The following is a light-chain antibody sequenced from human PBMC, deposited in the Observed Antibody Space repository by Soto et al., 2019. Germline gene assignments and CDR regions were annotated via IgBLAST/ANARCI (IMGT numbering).Light chain of an antibody. Sequence: QSLLTQPPSASGTPGQRVTISCSGSSSNIGSNSVNWYQQLPGAAPKLLIYSNNQRPSGVPDRFSGSKSGTSASLAISGLQSVDEADYYCCSYTSSSRYVFGTGTKVTVL. CDR3: CSYTSSSRYV. J-gene: IGLJ1*01. CDR2: SNN. CDR1: SSNIGSNS. V-gene: IGLV1-44*01.